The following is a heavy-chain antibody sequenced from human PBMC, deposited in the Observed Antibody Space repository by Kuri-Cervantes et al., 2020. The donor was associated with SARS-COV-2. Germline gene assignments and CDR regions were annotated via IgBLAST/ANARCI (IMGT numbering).Heavy chain of an antibody. CDR1: GFTFSSYE. Sequence: GGSLRLSCAASGFTFSSYEMNWVRQAPGKGLEWVSSISSSSSYIYYADSVKGRFAISRDNAKNSLYLQMNSLRAEDTAVYYCARDFTYYDILTGFVEKYYFDYWGQGTLVTVSS. CDR3: ARDFTYYDILTGFVEKYYFDY. CDR2: ISSSSSYI. J-gene: IGHJ4*02. D-gene: IGHD3-9*01. V-gene: IGHV3-21*01.